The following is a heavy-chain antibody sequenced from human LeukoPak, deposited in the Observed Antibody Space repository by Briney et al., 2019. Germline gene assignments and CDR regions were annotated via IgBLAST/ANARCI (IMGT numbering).Heavy chain of an antibody. V-gene: IGHV4-59*01. CDR3: ARVFYYGSGPFDL. CDR2: IYYSGST. CDR1: GGSISNYY. Sequence: SETLSLTCTVSGGSISNYYWSWIRQPPGKGLEWIGYIYYSGSTTYNPSLRSRVTISVDTSKNQFSLRLSSVTAADTAVYYCARVFYYGSGPFDLWGRGTQVTVSS. J-gene: IGHJ2*01. D-gene: IGHD3-10*01.